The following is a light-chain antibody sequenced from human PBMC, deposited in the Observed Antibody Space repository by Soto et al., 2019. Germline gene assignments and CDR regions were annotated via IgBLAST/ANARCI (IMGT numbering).Light chain of an antibody. CDR2: DAS. CDR3: QQYKSFSPYT. Sequence: DIQMTQSPSTLSASVGDRATLTCRASQSIGSWLAWYQHKPGKAPKLLIYDASTLGSGVTSTFSASGSETEFTLTISSLQADDSATYYCQQYKSFSPYTFGQGTRLEIK. J-gene: IGKJ2*01. V-gene: IGKV1-5*01. CDR1: QSIGSW.